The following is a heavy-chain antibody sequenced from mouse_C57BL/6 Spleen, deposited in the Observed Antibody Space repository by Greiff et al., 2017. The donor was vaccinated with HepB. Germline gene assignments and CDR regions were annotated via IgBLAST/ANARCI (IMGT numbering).Heavy chain of an antibody. CDR2: IYPGDGDT. D-gene: IGHD1-1*01. CDR3: ARVGPYYGSSYWYFDV. J-gene: IGHJ1*03. Sequence: VQLQQSGPELVKPGASVKISCKASGYAFSSSWMNWVKQRPGKGLEWIGRIYPGDGDTNYNGKFKGKATLTADKSSSTAYMQLSSLTSEDSAVYFCARVGPYYGSSYWYFDVWGTGTTVTVSS. CDR1: GYAFSSSW. V-gene: IGHV1-82*01.